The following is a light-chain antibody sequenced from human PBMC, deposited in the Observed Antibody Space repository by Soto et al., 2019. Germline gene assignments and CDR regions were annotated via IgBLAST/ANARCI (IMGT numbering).Light chain of an antibody. Sequence: EIVMTQSPTTVSASPGDRATISCRASQSVSNYLAWYQQKPGQAPRLLIYGASSRATGVPARFSGSGSGTEFTLTISSLQPEDFAVYYCQQDNSRPRTFGQGTKVDTK. CDR1: QSVSNY. J-gene: IGKJ1*01. CDR2: GAS. CDR3: QQDNSRPRT. V-gene: IGKV3-15*01.